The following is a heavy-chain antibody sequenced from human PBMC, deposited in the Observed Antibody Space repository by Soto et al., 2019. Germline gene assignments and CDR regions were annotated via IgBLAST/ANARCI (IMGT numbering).Heavy chain of an antibody. CDR3: AMGGTYSNYAEYFQH. Sequence: EVQLVESGGGLVKPGGSLRLSCAASGFTFSSYSMNWVRQAPGKGLEWVSSISSSSSYIYYADSVKGRFTISRDNAKNSLYLQMNSLRAEDTAVYYCAMGGTYSNYAEYFQHWGQGTLVTVSS. J-gene: IGHJ1*01. CDR2: ISSSSSYI. CDR1: GFTFSSYS. V-gene: IGHV3-21*01. D-gene: IGHD4-4*01.